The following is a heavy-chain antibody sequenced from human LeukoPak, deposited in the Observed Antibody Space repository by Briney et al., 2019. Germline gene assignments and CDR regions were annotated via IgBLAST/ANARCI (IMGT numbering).Heavy chain of an antibody. V-gene: IGHV3-74*01. CDR2: ISDDGSST. Sequence: GGSLRLSCTTSGFTFRTYWMHWVRQAPGKGPVWVSRISDDGSSTSYADSVKGRFTTSRDNAKNTLYPQMSSLRAEDTALYYCTRDQAGAFDIWGQGTLVTVSS. CDR1: GFTFRTYW. CDR3: TRDQAGAFDI. D-gene: IGHD3-10*01. J-gene: IGHJ3*02.